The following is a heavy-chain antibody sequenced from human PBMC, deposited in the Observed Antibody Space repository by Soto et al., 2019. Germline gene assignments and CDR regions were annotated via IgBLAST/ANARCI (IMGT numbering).Heavy chain of an antibody. V-gene: IGHV4-31*03. CDR2: IYYSGST. J-gene: IGHJ6*03. D-gene: IGHD4-17*01. CDR1: GVSIISGGFY. CDR3: ARRTDYYYYMDL. Sequence: SETLSLTCTVSGVSIISGGFYWSWIRQHPGRGLEWIGYIYYSGSTYYNPSLKSRVTISVDTSKNQFSLKLSSVTAADTAVYYCARRTDYYYYMDLWGKGTTVTVSS.